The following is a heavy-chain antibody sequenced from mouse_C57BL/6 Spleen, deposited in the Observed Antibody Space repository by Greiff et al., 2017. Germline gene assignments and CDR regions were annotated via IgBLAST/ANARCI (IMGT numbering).Heavy chain of an antibody. CDR1: GFTFSSYA. V-gene: IGHV5-4*01. D-gene: IGHD1-1*01. CDR2: ISDGGSYT. J-gene: IGHJ2*01. CDR3: ARDYYCSSDY. Sequence: EVQGVESGGGLVKPGGSLKLSCAASGFTFSSYAMSWVRQTPEKRLEWVATISDGGSYTYYPDNVKGRFTISRDNAKNNLYLQMSHLKSEDTAMYYCARDYYCSSDYCGQGTTLTVSS.